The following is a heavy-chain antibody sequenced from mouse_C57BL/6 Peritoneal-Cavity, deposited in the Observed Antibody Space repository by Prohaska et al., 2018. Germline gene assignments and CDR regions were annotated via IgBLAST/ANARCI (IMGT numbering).Heavy chain of an antibody. J-gene: IGHJ3*01. Sequence: EVQLQHSGPELVPPGASVKISCKASGYTFTDYYMNSVTQSHAKSLEWIGVINPNNGGTSYNQKFKGKATLTVDKSSSTAYMELRSLTSEDSAVYYCARGDYYGSSYEAYWGQGTLVTVSA. CDR3: ARGDYYGSSYEAY. CDR1: GYTFTDYY. V-gene: IGHV1-26*01. CDR2: INPNNGGT. D-gene: IGHD1-1*01.